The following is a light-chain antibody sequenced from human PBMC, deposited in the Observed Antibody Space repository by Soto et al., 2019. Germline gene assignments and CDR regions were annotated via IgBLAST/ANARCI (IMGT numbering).Light chain of an antibody. J-gene: IGKJ2*01. Sequence: EIVLTQSPGTLSLSPGERATLSCRASQTVSTNYLAWYQQKPGQAPRLLIYGASSRATGIPDRFSGSGSGTDFILTISILEPEDFAVYYCQQYGSSPRTFGQGTKLEIK. CDR1: QTVSTNY. CDR3: QQYGSSPRT. CDR2: GAS. V-gene: IGKV3-20*01.